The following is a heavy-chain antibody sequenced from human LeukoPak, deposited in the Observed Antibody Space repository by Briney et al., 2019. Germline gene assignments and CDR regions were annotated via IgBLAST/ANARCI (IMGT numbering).Heavy chain of an antibody. CDR3: ARDEVGAKYYFDY. J-gene: IGHJ4*02. CDR1: GFTFSSYS. CDR2: ISSSSSYI. Sequence: GGSLRLSCAASGFTFSSYSMNWVRQAPGKGLEWVSSISSSSSYIYYADSVKGRFIVSRDNSENSLYLQMNSLRAEDTAVYYCARDEVGAKYYFDYWGQGTLVTVSS. D-gene: IGHD1-26*01. V-gene: IGHV3-21*01.